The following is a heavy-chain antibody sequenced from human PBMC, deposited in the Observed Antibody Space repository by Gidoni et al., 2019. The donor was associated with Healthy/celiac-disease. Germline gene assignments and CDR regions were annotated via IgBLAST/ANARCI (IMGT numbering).Heavy chain of an antibody. J-gene: IGHJ6*02. V-gene: IGHV4-61*01. D-gene: IGHD6-6*01. CDR3: ARGLGSSSGYYYYGMDV. CDR1: GGSVSSGSYY. Sequence: QVQLQESGPGLVKPSETLSLTCTVSGGSVSSGSYYWSWIRQPPGKGLEWIGYIYYSGSTNYNPSLKSRVTISVDTSKNQFSLKLSSVTAADTAVYYCARGLGSSSGYYYYGMDVWGQGTTVTVSS. CDR2: IYYSGST.